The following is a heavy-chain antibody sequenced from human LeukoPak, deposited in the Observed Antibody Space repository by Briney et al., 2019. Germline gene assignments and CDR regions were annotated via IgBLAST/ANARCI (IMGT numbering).Heavy chain of an antibody. D-gene: IGHD2-15*01. CDR1: GGTFSSYA. CDR2: IIPIFGTA. V-gene: IGHV1-69*13. J-gene: IGHJ6*02. CDR3: ARGGYCSGGSCYGPPYGMDV. Sequence: RASVNVSCKASGGTFSSYAISWVRQAPGQGLEWMGGIIPIFGTANYAQKFQGRVTITADESTSTAYMELSSLRSEDTAVYFCARGGYCSGGSCYGPPYGMDVWGQGTTVTVSS.